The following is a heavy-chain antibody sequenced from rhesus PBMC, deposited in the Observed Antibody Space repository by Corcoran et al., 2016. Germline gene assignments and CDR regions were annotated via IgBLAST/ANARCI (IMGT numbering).Heavy chain of an antibody. CDR2: ISGGRGST. V-gene: IGHV4-173*01. D-gene: IGHD3-3*01. CDR3: ARALYYNIWTGYSPDF. Sequence: QLQLQESGPGLVKPSETLSLTCAVSGGSINNNYWSWIRQPPGKGLEWIGRISGGRGSTDYHPSLKSRVTISTDTSKNQFSLKLSSVTAADTAVYYCARALYYNIWTGYSPDFWGQGVLVTVSS. J-gene: IGHJ4*01. CDR1: GGSINNNY.